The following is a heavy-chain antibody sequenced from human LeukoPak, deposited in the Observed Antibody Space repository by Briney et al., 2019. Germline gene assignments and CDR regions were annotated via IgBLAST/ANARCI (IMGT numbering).Heavy chain of an antibody. D-gene: IGHD3-22*01. CDR1: GYTFTSNY. CDR2: ISPSGGSK. J-gene: IGHJ3*02. V-gene: IGHV1-46*01. Sequence: ASVKVSCKAFGYTFTSNYLHWVRQAPGQGPEWMGGISPSGGSKTYAQKFQGRVTLTREMSTSTDYLELSSLRSEDTAVYYCARHRLHRLYYDSSGYYHDAFDIWGQGTMVTVSS. CDR3: ARHRLHRLYYDSSGYYHDAFDI.